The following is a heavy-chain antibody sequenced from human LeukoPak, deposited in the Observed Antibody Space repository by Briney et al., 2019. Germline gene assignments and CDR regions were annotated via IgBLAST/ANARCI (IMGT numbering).Heavy chain of an antibody. CDR2: FDPEDGET. CDR3: ATGIVVVPAATDDAFDI. CDR1: GYTLTELS. D-gene: IGHD2-2*01. J-gene: IGHJ3*02. Sequence: ASVKVSCKASGYTLTELSMHWVRQAPGKGLEWMGGFDPEDGETIYAQKFQGRVTMTEDTSTDTAYMELSSLRSEDTAVYYCATGIVVVPAATDDAFDIWGQGTMVTVSS. V-gene: IGHV1-24*01.